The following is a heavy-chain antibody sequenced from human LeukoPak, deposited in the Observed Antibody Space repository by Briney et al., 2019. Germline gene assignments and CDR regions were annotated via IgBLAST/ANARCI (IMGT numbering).Heavy chain of an antibody. V-gene: IGHV4-39*07. D-gene: IGHD3-22*01. CDR3: ARGGRITMIVVVHPGAFDI. CDR1: GGSISSSSYY. J-gene: IGHJ3*02. CDR2: IYYSGST. Sequence: SETLSLTCTVSGGSISSSSYYWGWIRQPPGKGLEWIGSIYYSGSTYYNPSLKSRVTISVDTSKNQFSLKLSSVTAADTAVYYCARGGRITMIVVVHPGAFDIWGQGTMVTVSS.